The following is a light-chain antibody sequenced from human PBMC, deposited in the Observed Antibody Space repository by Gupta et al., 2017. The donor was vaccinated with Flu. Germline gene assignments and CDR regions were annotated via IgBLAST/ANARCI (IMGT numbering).Light chain of an antibody. CDR1: KIGNKN. J-gene: IGLJ2*01. CDR2: NDR. V-gene: IGLV3-9*01. Sequence: VAMRQTARLSCGGEKIGNKNVHWYYQKPGQGPVLVIDNDRFRPSGISERFSGSTSGNTAALTLTRVQVGDEGDYYCQVGDTNTVFGGGTKLTVL. CDR3: QVGDTNTV.